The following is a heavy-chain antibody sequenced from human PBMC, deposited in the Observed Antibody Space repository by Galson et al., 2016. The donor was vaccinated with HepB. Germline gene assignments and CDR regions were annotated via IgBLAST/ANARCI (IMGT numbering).Heavy chain of an antibody. V-gene: IGHV4-4*02. Sequence: SETLSLTCAVSGASISDSNWWTWVRQVPEKGLEWIGEIYHTGTTNNNPFLSSRFTLSVDKSRNQFSLNLTSVTAADTAVYYCARASIIPGARMIFDPWGQGTLVTVSS. CDR3: ARASIIPGARMIFDP. CDR1: GASISDSNW. J-gene: IGHJ5*02. CDR2: IYHTGTT. D-gene: IGHD2-2*01.